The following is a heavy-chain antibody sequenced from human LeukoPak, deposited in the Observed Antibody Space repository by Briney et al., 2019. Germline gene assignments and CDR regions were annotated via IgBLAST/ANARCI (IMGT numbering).Heavy chain of an antibody. Sequence: SVKVSCKASGGTFSSYTIIWVRQASGQGLEWMGGIIPIFGTANYAQKFQGRVTITADESTSTAYMELSSLRSEDTALYYCATVFTPINGYGSGSYSFLGSLDPWGQGTLVTVSS. CDR3: ATVFTPINGYGSGSYSFLGSLDP. CDR2: IIPIFGTA. V-gene: IGHV1-69*13. D-gene: IGHD3-10*01. CDR1: GGTFSSYT. J-gene: IGHJ5*02.